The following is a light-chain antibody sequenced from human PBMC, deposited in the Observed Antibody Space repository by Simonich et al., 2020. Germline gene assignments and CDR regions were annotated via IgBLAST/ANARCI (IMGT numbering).Light chain of an antibody. CDR1: SSDVGVYNY. CDR3: SSYTSSSTLV. V-gene: IGLV2-14*01. Sequence: QSALTQPASVSGSPGHSITISCTGTSSDVGVYNYVPCYQQHPGKAPKLMIYDVSKRPSGVSTRFYGSKSGNTASLTISGLQAEDEADYYCSSYTSSSTLVFGGGTKLTVL. CDR2: DVS. J-gene: IGLJ2*01.